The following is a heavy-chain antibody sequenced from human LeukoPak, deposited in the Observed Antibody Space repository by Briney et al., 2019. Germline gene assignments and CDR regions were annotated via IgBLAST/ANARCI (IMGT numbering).Heavy chain of an antibody. Sequence: SETLSLTCTVSGGSISSYYWSWIRQPAGKGLEWIGRIYTSGSTNYNPSLKSRVTMSVDTSKNQFSLKLSSVTAADTAVYYCAAAPSYSSGLAFDYWGQGTLVTVSS. D-gene: IGHD6-25*01. CDR2: IYTSGST. V-gene: IGHV4-4*07. J-gene: IGHJ4*02. CDR1: GGSISSYY. CDR3: AAAPSYSSGLAFDY.